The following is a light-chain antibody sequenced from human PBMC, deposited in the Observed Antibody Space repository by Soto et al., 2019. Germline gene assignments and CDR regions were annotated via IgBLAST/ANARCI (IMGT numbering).Light chain of an antibody. CDR1: QSVSNNY. Sequence: EIVLTQSPCTLSLSPGERARLSCRASQSVSNNYLAWYQQKPGQAPRLLIYDTSTRATGIPARFSGSGSGTEFTLTISSLQSEDFAVYYCEQYDKSMTFGGGTKVDIK. J-gene: IGKJ4*01. CDR3: EQYDKSMT. V-gene: IGKV3-20*01. CDR2: DTS.